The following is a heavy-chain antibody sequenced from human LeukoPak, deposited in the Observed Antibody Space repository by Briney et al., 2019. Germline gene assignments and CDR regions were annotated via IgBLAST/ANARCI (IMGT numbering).Heavy chain of an antibody. J-gene: IGHJ4*02. CDR3: ARGRSGSYIDY. CDR1: GFTVSSNY. V-gene: IGHV3-66*01. D-gene: IGHD1-26*01. Sequence: GGSLRLSCAASGFTVSSNYMSWVRQAPGKGLEWVSVIYSGGSTYYADSVKGRFTISRDNSKNTLYLQMNTLRAEDTAVYYCARGRSGSYIDYWGRGTLVTVSS. CDR2: IYSGGST.